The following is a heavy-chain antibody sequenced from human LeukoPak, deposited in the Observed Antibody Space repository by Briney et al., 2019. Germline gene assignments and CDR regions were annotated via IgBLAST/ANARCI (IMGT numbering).Heavy chain of an antibody. J-gene: IGHJ4*02. D-gene: IGHD1-26*01. CDR1: GFTFRNYA. CDR2: ISGSGGRT. V-gene: IGHV3-23*01. CDR3: AKGLAIARATYFDH. Sequence: GGSLRLSCAASGFTFRNYAMTWVRQAPGKGLELVSVISGSGGRTYYADSVKGRFTISRDNSKSTLYLETNTLRAEDTALYYCAKGLAIARATYFDHWGQGALVTASS.